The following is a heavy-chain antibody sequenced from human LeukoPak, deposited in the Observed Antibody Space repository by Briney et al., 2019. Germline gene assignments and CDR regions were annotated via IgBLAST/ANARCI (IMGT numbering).Heavy chain of an antibody. J-gene: IGHJ4*02. Sequence: PSQTLSLTCSVSGGSLSSSNYYCSWIRQPAGKGLEWIGRIYTSESTNYNPSLKSRVTISVDTSRNQFSLKLSSVTAADTAVYYCARGLWFGDENPPYFDYWGQGILVTVSS. D-gene: IGHD3-10*01. CDR3: ARGLWFGDENPPYFDY. V-gene: IGHV4-61*02. CDR2: IYTSEST. CDR1: GGSLSSSNYY.